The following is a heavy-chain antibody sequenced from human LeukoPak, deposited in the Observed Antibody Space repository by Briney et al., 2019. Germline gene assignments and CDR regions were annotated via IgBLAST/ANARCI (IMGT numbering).Heavy chain of an antibody. CDR3: ARALPPYYDILTGSDGEDDY. CDR2: IRYDGSNK. Sequence: PGGSRRLSCAASGFTFSSYGMHWVRQAPGKGLEWVAFIRYDGSNKYYADSVKGRFTISRDNSKNTVYLQMNSLRAEDTAVYYCARALPPYYDILTGSDGEDDYWGQGTLVTVSS. V-gene: IGHV3-30*02. J-gene: IGHJ4*02. CDR1: GFTFSSYG. D-gene: IGHD3-9*01.